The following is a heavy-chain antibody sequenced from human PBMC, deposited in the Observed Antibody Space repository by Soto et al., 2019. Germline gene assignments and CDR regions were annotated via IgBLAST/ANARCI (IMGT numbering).Heavy chain of an antibody. Sequence: GESLKISCKGSGYSFTSYWIGWVRQMPGKGLEWMGIIYPGDSDTRYSPSFQGQVTISADKSINTAYLQWNSLKLSSVTAADTAVYYCARMVSIAAAGTRWFDPWGQGTLVTVSS. CDR1: GYSFTSYW. CDR3: ARMVSIAAAGTRWFDP. J-gene: IGHJ5*02. V-gene: IGHV5-51*01. CDR2: IYPGDSDT. D-gene: IGHD6-13*01.